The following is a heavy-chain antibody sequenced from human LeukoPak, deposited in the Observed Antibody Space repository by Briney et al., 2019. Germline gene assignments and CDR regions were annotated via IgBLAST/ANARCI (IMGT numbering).Heavy chain of an antibody. CDR2: IIPILGIA. Sequence: ASVNVSCKASGGTFISYAISWVRQAPGQGLEWMGRIIPILGIANYAQKFQGRVTITADKSTSTAYMELSSLRSEDTAVYYCARGVYDSSGYWYWGQGTLVTVSS. CDR1: GGTFISYA. CDR3: ARGVYDSSGYWY. D-gene: IGHD3-22*01. J-gene: IGHJ4*02. V-gene: IGHV1-69*04.